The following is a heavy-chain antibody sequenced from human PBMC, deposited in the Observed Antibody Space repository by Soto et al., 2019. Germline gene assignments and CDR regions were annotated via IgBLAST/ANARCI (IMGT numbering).Heavy chain of an antibody. Sequence: QVQLVHSGAEVKKPGSSVKVSCKASGGTFSSYTISWVRQAPGQGLEWMGRIIPILGIANYAQKFQGRVTITADKATSTAYMELSSLRSEDTAVYYCARLLVLDYYYGMDVWGQGTTVTVSS. CDR3: ARLLVLDYYYGMDV. CDR2: IIPILGIA. J-gene: IGHJ6*02. CDR1: GGTFSSYT. V-gene: IGHV1-69*02. D-gene: IGHD6-13*01.